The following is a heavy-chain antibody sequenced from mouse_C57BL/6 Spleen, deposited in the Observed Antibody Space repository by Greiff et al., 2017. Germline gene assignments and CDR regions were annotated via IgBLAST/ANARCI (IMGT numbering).Heavy chain of an antibody. J-gene: IGHJ4*01. D-gene: IGHD1-1*01. CDR3: ARGPYYYGSSYDYAMDY. CDR1: GYSFTGYF. V-gene: IGHV1-20*01. CDR2: INPYNGDT. Sequence: LVESGPELVKPGDSVKISCKASGYSFTGYFMNWVMQSHGKSLEWIGRINPYNGDTFYNQKFKGKATLTVDKSSSTAHMELRSLTSEDSAVYYCARGPYYYGSSYDYAMDYWGQGTSVTVSS.